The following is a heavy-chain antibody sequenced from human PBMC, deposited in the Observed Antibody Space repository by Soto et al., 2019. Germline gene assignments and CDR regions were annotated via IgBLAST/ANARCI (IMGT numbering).Heavy chain of an antibody. CDR2: IFDSRST. CDR3: AREVILLTTDWYFDL. Sequence: QVQLQESGAVLVKPSQTLSLTCTVSGGSISGGVYYWSWIRQPPGKGQEWIGYIFDSRSTYYNPSLKSRVTISVDTSKDQFSLRLSSVTAADTAVYYCAREVILLTTDWYFDLWGRGALVTVSS. J-gene: IGHJ2*01. CDR1: GGSISGGVYY. V-gene: IGHV4-30-4*01. D-gene: IGHD4-17*01.